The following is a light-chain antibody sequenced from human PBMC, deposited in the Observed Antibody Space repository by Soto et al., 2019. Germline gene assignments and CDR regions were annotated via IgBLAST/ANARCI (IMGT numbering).Light chain of an antibody. CDR3: QQYNNWPPRYT. CDR2: GSS. V-gene: IGKV3-15*01. Sequence: DIVLTQSPATLSVSPGESATLSCRARQSVSRALAWYQHVPGQAPRLLIYGSSTRATGVPARFRGSGSGTRFTLTISSLQSEDFAVYYCQQYNNWPPRYTFGQGTKLQI. J-gene: IGKJ2*01. CDR1: QSVSRA.